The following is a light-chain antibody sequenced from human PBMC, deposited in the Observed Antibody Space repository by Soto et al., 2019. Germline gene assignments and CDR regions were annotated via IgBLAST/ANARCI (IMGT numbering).Light chain of an antibody. CDR2: KAS. CDR3: QQYNSYST. CDR1: QSISSW. J-gene: IGKJ1*01. Sequence: IQRPQSPSTLSASVGDRVTITFRASQSISSWLAWYQQKPGKAPKLLIYKASSLESGVPSRFSGSGSGTEFTLTISSLQPDDFATYYCQQYNSYSTFGQGTKVDI. V-gene: IGKV1-5*03.